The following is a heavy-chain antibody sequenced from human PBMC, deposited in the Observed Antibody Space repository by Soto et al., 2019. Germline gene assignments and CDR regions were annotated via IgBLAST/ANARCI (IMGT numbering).Heavy chain of an antibody. D-gene: IGHD3-9*01. CDR3: ARDGGGYFDRLYALNI. J-gene: IGHJ3*02. V-gene: IGHV4-31*03. Sequence: QVQLQESGPGLVKPSQTLSLTCTVSGASINSGGYFWSWVRQHPGKGLEWSGNIYYVDGSTYYNPSFKSRITISLDSSKNELSLNLNYVTAADSAVYYCARDGGGYFDRLYALNIWGQGTMVTVSS. CDR1: GASINSGGYF. CDR2: IYYVDGST.